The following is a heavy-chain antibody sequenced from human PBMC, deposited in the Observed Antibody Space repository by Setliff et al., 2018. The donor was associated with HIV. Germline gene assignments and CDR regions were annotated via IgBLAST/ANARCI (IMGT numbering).Heavy chain of an antibody. CDR1: GYTFTGYY. CDR2: INPNSGGT. CDR3: ARAPYGSGNRPDY. Sequence: ASVKVSCKASGYTFTGYYMHWVRQAPGQGLEWMGWINPNSGGTNYAQKFQGWVTMTRDTSISTAYMELGRLRSDDTAVYYCARAPYGSGNRPDYWGQGTLVTVSS. V-gene: IGHV1-2*04. J-gene: IGHJ4*02. D-gene: IGHD3-10*01.